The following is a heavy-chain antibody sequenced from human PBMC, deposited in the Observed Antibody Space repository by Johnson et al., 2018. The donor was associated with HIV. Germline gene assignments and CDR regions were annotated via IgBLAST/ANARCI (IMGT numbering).Heavy chain of an antibody. Sequence: QVQLVESGGGVVQPGRSLRLSCAASGFTFSSYGMHWVRQAPGKGLEWVAVIWYDGSNNYYADSVKGRFTISRDNSKNTLYVQMNSLRGEDTAVYYCAKGQVVVAATSAFDIWGQGTMVTVSS. J-gene: IGHJ3*02. D-gene: IGHD2-15*01. CDR2: IWYDGSNN. V-gene: IGHV3-33*06. CDR3: AKGQVVVAATSAFDI. CDR1: GFTFSSYG.